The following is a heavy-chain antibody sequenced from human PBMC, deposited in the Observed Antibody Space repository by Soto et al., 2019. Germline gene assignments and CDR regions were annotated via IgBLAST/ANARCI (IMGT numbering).Heavy chain of an antibody. V-gene: IGHV3-7*03. J-gene: IGHJ5*02. CDR1: GFSFSNYW. CDR2: IGQDGSEK. Sequence: GGSLRLSCAASGFSFSNYWMTWVRQSPGQGLEWLANIGQDGSEKYYADSVKGRFTISRDNARKSLYLQMNSLRAEDTAVYYCARETLHQAYCGGDCYFAWFDPWGQGTLVTVSS. D-gene: IGHD2-21*02. CDR3: ARETLHQAYCGGDCYFAWFDP.